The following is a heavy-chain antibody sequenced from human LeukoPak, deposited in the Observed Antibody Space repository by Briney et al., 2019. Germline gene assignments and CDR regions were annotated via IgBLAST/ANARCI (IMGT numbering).Heavy chain of an antibody. D-gene: IGHD2-2*01. J-gene: IGHJ6*02. CDR2: ISYDGSNK. Sequence: GGSLRLSCAASGFTFSSYAMHWVRQAPGKGLEWVAVISYDGSNKYYADSVKGRFTISRDNSKNTLYLQMNSLRAEDTAVYYCAREGFEDIVVVPANSMDVWGQGTTVTVSS. CDR1: GFTFSSYA. CDR3: AREGFEDIVVVPANSMDV. V-gene: IGHV3-30*04.